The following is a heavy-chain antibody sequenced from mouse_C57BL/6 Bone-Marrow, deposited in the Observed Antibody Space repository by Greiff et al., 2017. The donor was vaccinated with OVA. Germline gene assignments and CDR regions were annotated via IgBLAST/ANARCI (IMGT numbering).Heavy chain of an antibody. D-gene: IGHD2-4*01. Sequence: VQLKQPGAELVMPGASVKLSCKASGYTFTSYWMHWVKQRPGQGLEWIGEIDPSDSYTNYNQKFKGKSTLTVDKSSSTAYMQLSSLTSEDSAVYYCARLYYYDVGGYWGQGTTLTVSS. V-gene: IGHV1-69*01. CDR1: GYTFTSYW. CDR3: ARLYYYDVGGY. J-gene: IGHJ2*01. CDR2: IDPSDSYT.